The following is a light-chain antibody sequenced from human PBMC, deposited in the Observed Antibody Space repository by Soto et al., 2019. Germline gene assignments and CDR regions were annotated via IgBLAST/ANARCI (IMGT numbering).Light chain of an antibody. CDR3: QQRRNWPLT. Sequence: EIVMTQSPATLSLSPGERATLSCRASQSVSTELAWYQQKPGQPPRLLIYYASTRATGVPARFTGSGSGSEFTLTISGLESEDFAVYYCQQRRNWPLTFGQGTRLE. CDR1: QSVSTE. J-gene: IGKJ5*01. V-gene: IGKV3-11*01. CDR2: YAS.